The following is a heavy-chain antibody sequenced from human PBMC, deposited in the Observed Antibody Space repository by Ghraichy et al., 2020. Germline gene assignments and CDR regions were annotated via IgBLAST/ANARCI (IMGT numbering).Heavy chain of an antibody. Sequence: ASVKVSCKASGYTFTGYYMHWVRQAPGQGLEWMGRINPNSGGTNYAQKFQGRVTMTRDTSISTAYMELSRLRSDDTAVYYCARVGIVGATNAFDIWGQGTMVTVSS. V-gene: IGHV1-2*06. CDR2: INPNSGGT. CDR1: GYTFTGYY. CDR3: ARVGIVGATNAFDI. D-gene: IGHD1-26*01. J-gene: IGHJ3*02.